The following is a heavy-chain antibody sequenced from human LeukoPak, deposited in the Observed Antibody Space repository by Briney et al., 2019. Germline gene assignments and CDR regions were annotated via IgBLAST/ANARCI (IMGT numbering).Heavy chain of an antibody. CDR2: ISDDGSNK. V-gene: IGHV3-30*18. CDR3: AKDRYSSGWYSDFDY. J-gene: IGHJ4*02. CDR1: GFTFSNYA. D-gene: IGHD6-19*01. Sequence: GGSLRLSCAASGFTFSNYAMHWVRQAPGKGLEWVAVISDDGSNKYYGDSVKGRFTISRDNSKNTVYLQMNSLRAEDTAVYYCAKDRYSSGWYSDFDYWGQETLVTVSS.